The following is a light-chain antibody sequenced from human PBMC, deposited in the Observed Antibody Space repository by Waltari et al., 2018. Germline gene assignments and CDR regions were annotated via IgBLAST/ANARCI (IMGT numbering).Light chain of an antibody. Sequence: QSALTQPASVSGSPGESSTISCTGTSSDVGGYNCVSWYQQHPGKAPKLMIYDVSNRPSGVSNRFPGSKSGNTASLTISGLQAEDEADYYCSSYTSSNTLVFGTGTKVTAL. CDR1: SSDVGGYNC. CDR3: SSYTSSNTLV. J-gene: IGLJ1*01. V-gene: IGLV2-14*03. CDR2: DVS.